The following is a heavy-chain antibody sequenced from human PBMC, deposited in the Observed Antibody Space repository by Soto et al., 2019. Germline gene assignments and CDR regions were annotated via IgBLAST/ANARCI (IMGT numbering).Heavy chain of an antibody. J-gene: IGHJ6*02. CDR3: ARGSPGYLYGMDV. CDR2: INAGNGNT. Sequence: ASVRGSCKASGYTFINYAIHWLLQAPGQRLEWMGWINAGNGNTKDSQNFQGRVTVTRDTSANTAYMELSSLRSEDTAVYYCARGSPGYLYGMDVWGQGTTVAVSS. V-gene: IGHV1-3*01. CDR1: GYTFINYA. D-gene: IGHD6-13*01.